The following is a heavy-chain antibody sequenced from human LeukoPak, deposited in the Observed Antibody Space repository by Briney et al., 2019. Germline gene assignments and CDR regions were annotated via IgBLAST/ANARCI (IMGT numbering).Heavy chain of an antibody. Sequence: PSETLSLTCTVSGVSISSGGYYWSWIRQHPGKGLEWIGYIYYSGSTYYNPSLKSRVTISVDTSKNQFSLRLNSVTAADTAVYYCARSRAFNSGAFDPWGQGSLVTVSS. CDR1: GVSISSGGYY. CDR2: IYYSGST. J-gene: IGHJ5*02. CDR3: ARSRAFNSGAFDP. D-gene: IGHD1-26*01. V-gene: IGHV4-31*03.